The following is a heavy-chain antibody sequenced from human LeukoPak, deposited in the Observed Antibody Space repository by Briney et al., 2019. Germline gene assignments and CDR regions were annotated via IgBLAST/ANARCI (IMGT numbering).Heavy chain of an antibody. CDR2: IYWNDDN. CDR3: QKTAYEISTGYLNYFDY. D-gene: IGHD3-9*01. J-gene: IGHJ4*02. Sequence: SGPTLVKPTQTLTLTCTFSGFSLSNSGVGVCWIPQPPGTALDWLARIYWNDDNCYSPSLKSRLTITKDTSKNQVVLTMTNMDPVDTALFFKQKTAYEISTGYLNYFDYWGQGTLVTVSS. V-gene: IGHV2-5*01. CDR1: GFSLSNSGVG.